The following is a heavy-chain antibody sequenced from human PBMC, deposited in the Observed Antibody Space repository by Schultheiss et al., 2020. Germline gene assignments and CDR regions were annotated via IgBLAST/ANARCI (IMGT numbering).Heavy chain of an antibody. J-gene: IGHJ4*02. V-gene: IGHV4-59*12. CDR2: IYYSGST. CDR3: ARDGGDSYFDY. Sequence: SETLSLTCTVSGGSISSYYWSWLRQPPGKGLEWIGYIYYSGSTYYNPSLKSRVTISVDTSKNQFSLKLSSVTAADTAVYYCARDGGDSYFDYWGQGTLVTVSS. D-gene: IGHD2-21*02. CDR1: GGSISSYY.